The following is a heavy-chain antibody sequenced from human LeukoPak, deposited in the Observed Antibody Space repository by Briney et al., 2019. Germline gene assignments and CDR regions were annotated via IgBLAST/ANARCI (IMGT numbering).Heavy chain of an antibody. V-gene: IGHV4-39*07. Sequence: SETLSLTCTVSGGSISSSSYYWGWIRQPPGKGLEWIGSIYYSGSTYYNPSLKSRVTISVDTSKNQFSLKLSSVTAADTAVYYCARQYSSSWCDYWGQGTLVTVSS. CDR3: ARQYSSSWCDY. D-gene: IGHD6-13*01. CDR1: GGSISSSSYY. J-gene: IGHJ4*02. CDR2: IYYSGST.